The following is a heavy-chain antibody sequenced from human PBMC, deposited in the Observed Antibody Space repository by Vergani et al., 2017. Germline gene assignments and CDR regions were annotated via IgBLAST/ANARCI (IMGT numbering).Heavy chain of an antibody. D-gene: IGHD3-22*01. CDR2: IIPILGIA. V-gene: IGHV1-69*02. CDR1: GGTFSSYT. CDR3: ARGGKNYYYSSGYYSGYYGMDV. J-gene: IGHJ6*02. Sequence: QVQLVQSGAEVKKPGSSVKVSCKASGGTFSSYTISWVRQAPGQGLEWMGRIIPILGIANYAQKFQGRVTITADKSTSTAYMELSSLRSEDTAVYYCARGGKNYYYSSGYYSGYYGMDVWGQGTTVTVSS.